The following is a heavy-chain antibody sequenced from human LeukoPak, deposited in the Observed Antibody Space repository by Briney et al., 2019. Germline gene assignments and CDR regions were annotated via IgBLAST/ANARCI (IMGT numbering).Heavy chain of an antibody. D-gene: IGHD1-26*01. J-gene: IGHJ5*02. CDR3: AKKYSTGLDP. V-gene: IGHV3-23*01. Sequence: GGSLRLSCAASGFILSSYAMSWVRQAPGKGLEWVSGISGSGRSTYYADSVKGRFTISRDNSKNTLYLQMNSLRAEDTAIYYCAKKYSTGLDPWGQGTLVTVSS. CDR2: ISGSGRST. CDR1: GFILSSYA.